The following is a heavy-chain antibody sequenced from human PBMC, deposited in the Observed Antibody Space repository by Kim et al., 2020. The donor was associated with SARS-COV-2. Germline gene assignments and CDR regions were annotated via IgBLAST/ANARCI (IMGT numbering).Heavy chain of an antibody. CDR1: GFTFNSPW. V-gene: IGHV3-74*01. Sequence: GGSLRLSCAASGFTFNSPWMHWVRQAPGKGLVWVSRILGDGTTTTYADSVKGRFNISRDNAKNTLYLQMNSLRDEDTAVYYCARQANYGLDPWGQGTLVTVSS. D-gene: IGHD4-17*01. CDR3: ARQANYGLDP. J-gene: IGHJ5*02. CDR2: ILGDGTTT.